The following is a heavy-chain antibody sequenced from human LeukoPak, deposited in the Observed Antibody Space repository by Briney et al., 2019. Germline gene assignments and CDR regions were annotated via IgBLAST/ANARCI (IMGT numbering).Heavy chain of an antibody. CDR1: GFTFSSYG. J-gene: IGHJ3*02. V-gene: IGHV3-33*01. Sequence: PGGSLRLSCAASGFTFSSYGMHWVRQAPGKGLEWVAVIWYDGSNKYYADSVKGRFTISRDNSKNTLYLQMNSLRAEDTAVYYCAAPYAHDAIDIWGQGTMVTVSS. D-gene: IGHD2-2*01. CDR2: IWYDGSNK. CDR3: AAPYAHDAIDI.